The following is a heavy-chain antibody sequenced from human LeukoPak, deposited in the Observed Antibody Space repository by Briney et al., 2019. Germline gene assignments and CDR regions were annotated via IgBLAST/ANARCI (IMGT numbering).Heavy chain of an antibody. Sequence: PGGSLRLSCAASGXTFSDYYVSWIRQAPGKGLEWLSYISSSSSLTNYADSVKGRFTISRDNAKNSLYLQMNSLRAEDTAVYYCARDRRASSGPDTFDIWGQGTMVTVSS. V-gene: IGHV3-11*05. CDR1: GXTFSDYY. J-gene: IGHJ3*02. D-gene: IGHD3-22*01. CDR2: ISSSSSLT. CDR3: ARDRRASSGPDTFDI.